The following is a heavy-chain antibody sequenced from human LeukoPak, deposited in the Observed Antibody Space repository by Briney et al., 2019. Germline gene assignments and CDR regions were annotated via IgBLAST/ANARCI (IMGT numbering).Heavy chain of an antibody. Sequence: PGGSLRLSCAASGFTFSSYGMHWVRQAPGKGLEWVAVISYDGSNKYYADSVKGRFTISRDNSKNTLYLQMNSLRAEDTAVYYCARDYGGYPKDYWGQGTLVTVSS. CDR1: GFTFSSYG. D-gene: IGHD4-17*01. CDR3: ARDYGGYPKDY. CDR2: ISYDGSNK. J-gene: IGHJ4*02. V-gene: IGHV3-30*03.